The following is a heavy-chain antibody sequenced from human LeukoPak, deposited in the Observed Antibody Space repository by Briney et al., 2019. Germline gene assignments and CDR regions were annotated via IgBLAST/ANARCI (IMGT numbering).Heavy chain of an antibody. J-gene: IGHJ3*02. CDR3: AGYYDSSGPMGYRI. D-gene: IGHD3-22*01. Sequence: SQTLSLTCTVSGGSISSGSYFWSWIRQPAGKGLEWIGRIYTSGSTKYNPSLKSRVTISVDTSRNQFSLKLSSVTAADTAVYYCAGYYDSSGPMGYRIWGQGKMVTVSS. CDR1: GGSISSGSYF. CDR2: IYTSGST. V-gene: IGHV4-61*02.